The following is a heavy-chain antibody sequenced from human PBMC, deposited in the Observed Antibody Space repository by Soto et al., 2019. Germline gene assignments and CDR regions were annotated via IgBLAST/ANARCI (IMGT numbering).Heavy chain of an antibody. D-gene: IGHD4-17*01. CDR2: ISGSGGST. V-gene: IGHV3-23*01. CDR1: GFTLSSYS. CDR3: AKDILWYGEESWFDP. Sequence: PGGSLRLSCAASGFTLSSYSMSWVRQAPGKGLEWVSAISGSGGSTYYADSVKGRFTISRDNSKNTLYLQMNSLRAEDTAVYYCAKDILWYGEESWFDPWGQGTLVTVSS. J-gene: IGHJ5*02.